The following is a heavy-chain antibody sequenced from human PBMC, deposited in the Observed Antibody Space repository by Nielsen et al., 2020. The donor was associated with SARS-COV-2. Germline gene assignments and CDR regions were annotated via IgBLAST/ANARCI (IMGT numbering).Heavy chain of an antibody. Sequence: ASVKVSCKASGYTFTGYYMHWVRQAPGQGLEWMGWINPNSGGTNYAQKFQGWVTMTRDTSISTAYMELSRLRSDDTAMYYCAREGVTGDPFDYWGQGTLVTVSS. CDR1: GYTFTGYY. CDR3: AREGVTGDPFDY. D-gene: IGHD7-27*01. J-gene: IGHJ4*02. V-gene: IGHV1-2*04. CDR2: INPNSGGT.